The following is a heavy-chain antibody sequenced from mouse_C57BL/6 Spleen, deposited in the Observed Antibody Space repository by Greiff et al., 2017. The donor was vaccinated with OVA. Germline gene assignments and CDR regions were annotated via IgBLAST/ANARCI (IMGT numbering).Heavy chain of an antibody. J-gene: IGHJ2*01. CDR3: ARGYYGSSSDY. CDR2: IHPISGST. D-gene: IGHD1-1*01. Sequence: VQLQQPGAELVQPGASVKLSCTASGYTFTSYWMHWVKQRPGQGLEWIGMIHPISGSTNYNEKFKSKVTLTVDKSSSTAYMQLSSLTSEDSAVYYGARGYYGSSSDYWGKGTTLTVSS. CDR1: GYTFTSYW. V-gene: IGHV1-64*01.